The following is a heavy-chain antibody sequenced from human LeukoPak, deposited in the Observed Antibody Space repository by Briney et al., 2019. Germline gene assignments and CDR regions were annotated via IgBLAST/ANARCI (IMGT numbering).Heavy chain of an antibody. CDR1: GYTFTSYG. V-gene: IGHV1-18*01. Sequence: GASVKVSCKASGYTFTSYGISWVRQAPGQGLEWMGWISAYNGNTNYAQKLQGRATVTADTSTSTAYMELRSLRSDDTAVYYCARAVVTIFGVPYYMDVWGKGTTVTVSS. J-gene: IGHJ6*03. D-gene: IGHD3-3*01. CDR2: ISAYNGNT. CDR3: ARAVVTIFGVPYYMDV.